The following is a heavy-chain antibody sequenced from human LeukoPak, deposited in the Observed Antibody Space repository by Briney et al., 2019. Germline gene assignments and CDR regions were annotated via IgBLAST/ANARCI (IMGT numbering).Heavy chain of an antibody. V-gene: IGHV3-7*01. D-gene: IGHD5-12*01. CDR3: AGGSGWLIDY. Sequence: GGSLRLSCAASGFTFTNYWMNWVRQAPGKGLEWVANIKQDGSEKNYVDSLKGRFTISRDNAKNSLYLQMNSLRVEDTAVYYCAGGSGWLIDYWGQGTLATVSS. CDR1: GFTFTNYW. CDR2: IKQDGSEK. J-gene: IGHJ4*02.